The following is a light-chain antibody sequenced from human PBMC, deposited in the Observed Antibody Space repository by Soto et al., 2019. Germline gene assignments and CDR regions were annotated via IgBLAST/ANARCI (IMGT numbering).Light chain of an antibody. CDR1: QSISSY. CDR2: AAS. V-gene: IGKV1-39*01. CDR3: RRSYSTPQT. Sequence: IQITQSPSSLSASLGDRVTITCRASQSISSYLNWYQQKPGKAPKLLIYAASSLQSGVPSRFSGSGSGTGFALTISRLQADDFATCYCRRSYSTPQTFGQGTKVEIK. J-gene: IGKJ1*01.